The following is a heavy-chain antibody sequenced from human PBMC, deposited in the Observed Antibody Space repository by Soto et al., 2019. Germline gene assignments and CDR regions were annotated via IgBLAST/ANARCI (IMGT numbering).Heavy chain of an antibody. Sequence: QVQLVRSGAEVKKPGASVKVSCKASGYTFTIYGISWVRQAPGQGLEWMGWISAYNGNTNYAQKLQGRVTMTTDTSTSTAYMELRSLRSDDTAVYYCARTRDEGTYYYYGMDVWGQGTTVTVSS. J-gene: IGHJ6*02. CDR3: ARTRDEGTYYYYGMDV. CDR1: GYTFTIYG. V-gene: IGHV1-18*01. D-gene: IGHD1-1*01. CDR2: ISAYNGNT.